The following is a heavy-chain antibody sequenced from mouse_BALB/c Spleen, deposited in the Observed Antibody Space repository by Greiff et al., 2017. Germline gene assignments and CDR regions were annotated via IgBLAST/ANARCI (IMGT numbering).Heavy chain of an antibody. Sequence: VQLQQSGAELVRPGSSVKISCKASGYAFSSYWMNWVKQRPGQGLEWIGQIYPGDGDTNYNGKFKGKATLTADKSSSTAYMQLSSLTSEDSAVYFCARRLLRLPYYAMDYWGQGTSVTVSS. V-gene: IGHV1-80*01. CDR1: GYAFSSYW. D-gene: IGHD1-2*01. CDR2: IYPGDGDT. CDR3: ARRLLRLPYYAMDY. J-gene: IGHJ4*01.